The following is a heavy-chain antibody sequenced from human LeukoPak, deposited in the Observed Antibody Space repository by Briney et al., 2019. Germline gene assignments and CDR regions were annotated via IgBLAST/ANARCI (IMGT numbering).Heavy chain of an antibody. CDR2: IYTSGST. CDR1: GGSISSYY. Sequence: SETLSLTCTVSGGSISSYYWSWIRQPAGKGLEWIGRIYTSGSTNYNPSLKSRVTMSVDTSKNQFSLKLSSVTAADTAVYYCARARRGTTVTSYYYYYYMDVWGKGTTVTVSS. D-gene: IGHD4-17*01. CDR3: ARARRGTTVTSYYYYYYMDV. V-gene: IGHV4-4*07. J-gene: IGHJ6*03.